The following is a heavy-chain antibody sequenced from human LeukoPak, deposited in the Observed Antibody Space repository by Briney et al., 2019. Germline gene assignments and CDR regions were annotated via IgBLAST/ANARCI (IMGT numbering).Heavy chain of an antibody. D-gene: IGHD6-13*01. J-gene: IGHJ4*02. CDR2: ISSSGSII. Sequence: GGSLRLSCATSGFTFNSYSMNWVRQAPGKGLEWVSYISSSGSIIYYGDSVKGRFTISRDNVQNSLYLQMNSLRADDTAVYFCARVGALSSSWLLYWGQGTLVTVSS. CDR3: ARVGALSSSWLLY. V-gene: IGHV3-48*01. CDR1: GFTFNSYS.